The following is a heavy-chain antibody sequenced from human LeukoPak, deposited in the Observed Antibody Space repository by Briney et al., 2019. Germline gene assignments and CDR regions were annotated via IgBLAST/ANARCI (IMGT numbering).Heavy chain of an antibody. Sequence: GGSLRLACAASGFTFSSYTMNCVRPAPGKGVEWVSSISSSSSYIYYVDSVKGRFTISRDNAKKSLYLQMNSLRAEDTALYYCARDGDTVLTRGYYYYLDVWGKGTTVTVSS. CDR1: GFTFSSYT. V-gene: IGHV3-21*04. CDR3: ARDGDTVLTRGYYYYLDV. D-gene: IGHD3-10*01. J-gene: IGHJ6*03. CDR2: ISSSSSYI.